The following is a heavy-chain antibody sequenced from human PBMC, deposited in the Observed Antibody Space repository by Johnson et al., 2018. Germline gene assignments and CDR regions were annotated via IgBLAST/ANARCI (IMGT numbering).Heavy chain of an antibody. J-gene: IGHJ6*02. CDR2: MWYDGIHR. CDR1: GFTFIACI. D-gene: IGHD1-14*01. Sequence: QVQLVQSGGGVVQPQRSLRHSYVASGFTFIACIIHWVRQAPGKGLEWVAIMWYDGIHRHNADSVKDRFTIPKDNSKNTQSLQMKSLRAEDTAIYYCAKVLTFGIDVMDVWGQGTTVTVSS. CDR3: AKVLTFGIDVMDV. V-gene: IGHV3-33*06.